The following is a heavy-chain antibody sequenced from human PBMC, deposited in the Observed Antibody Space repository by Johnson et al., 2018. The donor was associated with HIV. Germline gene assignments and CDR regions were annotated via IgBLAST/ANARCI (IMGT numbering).Heavy chain of an antibody. V-gene: IGHV3-30*02. Sequence: QVYLVESGGGVVQPGGSLRLSCAASGFDFSSVTMYWVRQPPGKGLEWVAFVRSDGSNEYYEDSVEGRSTISRDNSMNTLSLELSNLRSDDTAVYYCAKAQRNYRGALDVWGQGTLVTVSS. D-gene: IGHD1-7*01. J-gene: IGHJ3*01. CDR2: VRSDGSNE. CDR3: AKAQRNYRGALDV. CDR1: GFDFSSVT.